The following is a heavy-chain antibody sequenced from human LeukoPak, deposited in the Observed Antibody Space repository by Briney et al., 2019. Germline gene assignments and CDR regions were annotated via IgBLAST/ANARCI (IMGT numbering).Heavy chain of an antibody. CDR1: GFALSSYW. J-gene: IGHJ4*02. CDR3: ATRDYTSSKY. CDR2: INSDGSTT. Sequence: GGSLRLSCAASGFALSSYWMHWVRQAPGKGLVWVSDINSDGSTTRYAGSVKGRFTISRDNAKNTLYLEMNSLRAEGTAVYYCATRDYTSSKYWGQGTLVTVSP. D-gene: IGHD2-2*01. V-gene: IGHV3-74*01.